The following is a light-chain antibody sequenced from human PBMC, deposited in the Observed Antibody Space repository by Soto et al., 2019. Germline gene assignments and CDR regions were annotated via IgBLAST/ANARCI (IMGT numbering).Light chain of an antibody. CDR2: KAS. CDR3: QHYNGYPIT. J-gene: IGKJ4*01. Sequence: DIHMTQSPSTLSASVGDRVTFTCRASQSLNNWLAWYQQKPGKAPKLLIYKASTLESGFPSRFSGSGSGTEFTLTISSLQPDDIATYYGQHYNGYPITFGGGAKVEIK. V-gene: IGKV1-5*03. CDR1: QSLNNW.